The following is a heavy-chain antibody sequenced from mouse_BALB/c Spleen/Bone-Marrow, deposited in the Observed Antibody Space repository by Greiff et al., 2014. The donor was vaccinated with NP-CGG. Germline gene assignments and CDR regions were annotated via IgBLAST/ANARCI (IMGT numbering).Heavy chain of an antibody. D-gene: IGHD1-1*01. CDR1: GYTFTSYW. J-gene: IGHJ1*01. CDR3: TRYGGHYYGSGYVGYFDV. Sequence: LQQSGSELVRPGASVKLSCKASGYTFTSYWMHWVKQRPGQGLEWIGNIYPGSGSTNYDEKFKSKGTLTVDTSSSTAYIHLSSLTSEDSAVYYCTRYGGHYYGSGYVGYFDVWGAGTTVTVSS. CDR2: IYPGSGST. V-gene: IGHV1S22*01.